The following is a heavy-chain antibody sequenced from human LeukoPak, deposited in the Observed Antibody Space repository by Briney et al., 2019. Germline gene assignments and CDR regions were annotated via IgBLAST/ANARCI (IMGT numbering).Heavy chain of an antibody. D-gene: IGHD3-10*01. CDR2: INHSGST. Sequence: SETLSLTCAVYGGSFSGYYWSWIRQPPGKGLEWIGEINHSGSTNYNPSLKSRVTISVDTSKNKFSLKLSSVTAADTAVYYCARGRITMVRGVIPFDYWGQGTLVTVSS. CDR3: ARGRITMVRGVIPFDY. CDR1: GGSFSGYY. V-gene: IGHV4-34*01. J-gene: IGHJ4*02.